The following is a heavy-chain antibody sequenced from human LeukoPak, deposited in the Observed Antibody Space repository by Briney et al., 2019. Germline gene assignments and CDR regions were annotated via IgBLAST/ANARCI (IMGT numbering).Heavy chain of an antibody. CDR1: GGSISSYF. Sequence: SSETLSLTCTVSGGSISSYFWSWIRQPPGKGLEWIGYIYYSGSTNYNYNPSLKSRVTLSVDTSKNHFSLKLSSVTAADTAVYYCARAYNYGSGSYSAFPYWGQGTLVTVSS. CDR3: ARAYNYGSGSYSAFPY. J-gene: IGHJ4*02. D-gene: IGHD3-10*01. CDR2: IYYSGST. V-gene: IGHV4-59*01.